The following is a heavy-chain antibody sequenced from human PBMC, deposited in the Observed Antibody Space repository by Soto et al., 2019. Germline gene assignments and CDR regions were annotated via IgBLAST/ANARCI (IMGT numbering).Heavy chain of an antibody. CDR1: GFTFSSYA. Sequence: GGSLRLSCAASGFTFSSYAMSWVRQAPGKGLEWVSAISGSGGSTYYADSVKGRFTISRDNSKNTLYLQMNSLRAEDTAVYYCAKLRGDIVVVPARLLTRLYMDVWGKGTTVTVSS. CDR2: ISGSGGST. V-gene: IGHV3-23*01. D-gene: IGHD2-2*01. J-gene: IGHJ6*03. CDR3: AKLRGDIVVVPARLLTRLYMDV.